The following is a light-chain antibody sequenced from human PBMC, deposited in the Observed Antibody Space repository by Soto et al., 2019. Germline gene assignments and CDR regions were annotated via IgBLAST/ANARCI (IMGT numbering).Light chain of an antibody. CDR3: KQFHDYPIT. CDR2: GAS. CDR1: QGFRSA. Sequence: AIHLTQSPCSLHASVGAGVSITCRARQGFRSALAWFQQKPGKATDLLIYGASTLQSGVPSRFSGSESGTDFTLTINSLQPEEFATYYCKQFHDYPITVGQGTRLEIK. J-gene: IGKJ5*01. V-gene: IGKV1D-13*01.